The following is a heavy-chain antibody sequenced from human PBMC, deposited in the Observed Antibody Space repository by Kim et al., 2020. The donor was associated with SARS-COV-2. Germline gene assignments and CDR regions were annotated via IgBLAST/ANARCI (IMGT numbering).Heavy chain of an antibody. V-gene: IGHV4-4*07. J-gene: IGHJ3*02. CDR3: ARDWSVSAFDI. CDR2: T. Sequence: TNYNPSLKSRVTMSVDTSKNQFSLKLSSVTAADTAVYYCARDWSVSAFDIWGQGTMVTVSS.